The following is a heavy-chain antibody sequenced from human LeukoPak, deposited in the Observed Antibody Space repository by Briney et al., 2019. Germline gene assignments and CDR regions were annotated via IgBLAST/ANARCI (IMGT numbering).Heavy chain of an antibody. J-gene: IGHJ3*02. CDR1: GGSISSGGYY. V-gene: IGHV4-30-2*03. Sequence: SETLSLTCTVSGGSISSGGYYWSWVRQPPGKGLEWIGYIYHSGTTYYTPSLKSRVTISVDTSKNQFSLKLSSVTAADTAVYYCARHPHQLRFLEWLLDAFDIWGQGTMVTVSS. CDR2: IYHSGTT. CDR3: ARHPHQLRFLEWLLDAFDI. D-gene: IGHD3-3*01.